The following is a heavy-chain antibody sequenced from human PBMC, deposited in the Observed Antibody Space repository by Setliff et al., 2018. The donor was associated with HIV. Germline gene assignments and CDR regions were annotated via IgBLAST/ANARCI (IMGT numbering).Heavy chain of an antibody. CDR1: GGSINNYY. Sequence: SETLSLTCTVSGGSINNYYWSWIRQPPGKGLEWIGYIYYSGSTNYNPSLKSRVTISVDTSKNQFSLKLSSVTAADTAVYYCARGSRGYSYAYYYYYMDVWGKGTTVTVSS. CDR3: ARGSRGYSYAYYYYYMDV. CDR2: IYYSGST. J-gene: IGHJ6*03. V-gene: IGHV4-59*01. D-gene: IGHD5-18*01.